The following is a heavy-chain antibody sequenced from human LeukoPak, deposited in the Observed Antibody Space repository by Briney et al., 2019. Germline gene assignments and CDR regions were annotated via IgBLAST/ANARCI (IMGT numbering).Heavy chain of an antibody. Sequence: GASVKVSCKASGGTFSSYAISWVRQAPGQGLEWMGGIIPIFGTANYAQKFQGRVTITADESTSTAYMELSSLRSEDTAVYYCARARGDYYDSSGYSNFDYWGQGTLVTVSS. CDR3: ARARGDYYDSSGYSNFDY. CDR2: IIPIFGTA. V-gene: IGHV1-69*13. J-gene: IGHJ4*02. CDR1: GGTFSSYA. D-gene: IGHD3-22*01.